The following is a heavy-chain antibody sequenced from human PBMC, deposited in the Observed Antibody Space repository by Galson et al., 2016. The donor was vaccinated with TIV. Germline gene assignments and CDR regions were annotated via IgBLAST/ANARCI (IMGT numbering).Heavy chain of an antibody. V-gene: IGHV1-2*02. D-gene: IGHD4-17*01. CDR3: ARDPSPVTTSPFDI. Sequence: SVKVSCKASGYTFTGYYMHWVRQAPGQGLEWMGWINPDSGDKNYSQKFQGRVTMTRDTSINNSYMELSNLKSDDTAVYYFARDPSPVTTSPFDIWGQGTMVTVSS. CDR2: INPDSGDK. J-gene: IGHJ3*02. CDR1: GYTFTGYY.